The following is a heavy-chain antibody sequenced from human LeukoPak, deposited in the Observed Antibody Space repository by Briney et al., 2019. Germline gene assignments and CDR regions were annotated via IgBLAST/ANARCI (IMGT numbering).Heavy chain of an antibody. Sequence: PGGSLRLSCAASGFTFSSYSMNWVRQAPGKGLEYVSAISSNGGSTYYANSVKGRFTISRDNSKNTLYLQMGSLRAEDMAVYYCARIYGSGWAPDVGDAFDIWGQGTMVTVSS. CDR3: ARIYGSGWAPDVGDAFDI. D-gene: IGHD6-19*01. CDR1: GFTFSSYS. J-gene: IGHJ3*02. CDR2: ISSNGGST. V-gene: IGHV3-64*01.